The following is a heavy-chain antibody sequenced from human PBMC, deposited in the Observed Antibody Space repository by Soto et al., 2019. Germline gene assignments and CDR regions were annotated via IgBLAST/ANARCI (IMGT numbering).Heavy chain of an antibody. J-gene: IGHJ6*02. CDR1: GYRCTNYC. CDR2: IYPGDSDT. V-gene: IGHV5-51*01. CDR3: ARLPRVGYGMDV. Sequence: VEPLKISCKGSGYRCTNYCSGWVRQMPGKGLEWMGIIYPGDSDTRYSPSFQGQVTISADKSISTAYLQWRSLKASDTAMYYCARLPRVGYGMDVWGQGTTVTVYS.